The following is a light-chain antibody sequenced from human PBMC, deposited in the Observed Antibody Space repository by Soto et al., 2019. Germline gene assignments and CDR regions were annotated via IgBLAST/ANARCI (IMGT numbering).Light chain of an antibody. Sequence: DIQMAQSPSTLSASVGDRVTITCRASQSISDYLAWYQRKPGKAPRLLIYRASTLQGGVPSRLSGSGSGTEFTLTIRSLQPDDSATYYCQQYDNNWTFGQGTKVDIK. CDR3: QQYDNNWT. J-gene: IGKJ1*01. V-gene: IGKV1-5*03. CDR2: RAS. CDR1: QSISDY.